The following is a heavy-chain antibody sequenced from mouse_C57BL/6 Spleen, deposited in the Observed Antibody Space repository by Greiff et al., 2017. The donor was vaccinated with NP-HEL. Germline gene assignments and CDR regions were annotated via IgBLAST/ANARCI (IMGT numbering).Heavy chain of an antibody. CDR3: ARPVMVTRAMDY. D-gene: IGHD2-2*01. CDR1: GFTFSDYG. V-gene: IGHV5-17*01. Sequence: EVQLQESGGGLVKPGGSLKLSCAASGFTFSDYGMHWVRQAPEKGLEWVAYISSGSSTIYYADTVKGRFTISRDNAKNTLFLQMTSLRSEDTAMYYCARPVMVTRAMDYWGQGTSVTVSS. J-gene: IGHJ4*01. CDR2: ISSGSSTI.